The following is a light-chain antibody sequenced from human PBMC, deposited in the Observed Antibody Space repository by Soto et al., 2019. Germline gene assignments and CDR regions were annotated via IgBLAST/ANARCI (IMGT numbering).Light chain of an antibody. CDR3: GSWDSSLSADV. J-gene: IGLJ1*01. Sequence: QSVLTQPPSVSGAPGQRVTISCTGSSSNIGAGYDVHWYQQLPGTAPKLLIYDDDKRPSGIPDRFSGSKSGTSATLGITGFQTGDEADHYCGSWDSSLSADVFGTGTKLTVL. V-gene: IGLV1-51*01. CDR1: SSNIGAGYD. CDR2: DDD.